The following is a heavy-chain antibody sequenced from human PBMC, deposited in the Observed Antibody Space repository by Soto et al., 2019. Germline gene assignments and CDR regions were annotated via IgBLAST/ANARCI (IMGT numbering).Heavy chain of an antibody. D-gene: IGHD6-13*01. CDR3: ARRKGQAAGTLGGYYYYGMDV. Sequence: QVQLVQSGAEVKKPGASVKVSCKASGYTFTSYGISWVRQAPGQGLGWMGWISAYNGNTNYAQKLQGRVTMTTDTSTSTAYMELRSLRSDDTAVYYCARRKGQAAGTLGGYYYYGMDVWGQGTTVTVSS. CDR2: ISAYNGNT. V-gene: IGHV1-18*01. J-gene: IGHJ6*02. CDR1: GYTFTSYG.